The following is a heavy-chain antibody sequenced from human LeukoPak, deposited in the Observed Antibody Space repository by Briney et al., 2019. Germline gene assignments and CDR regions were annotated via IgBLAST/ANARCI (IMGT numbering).Heavy chain of an antibody. V-gene: IGHV3-21*01. Sequence: GGSLRLSCAASGFTSSSYSMNWVRQAPGKGLEWVSSISSSSSYIYYADSVKGRFTISRDNAKNSLYLQMNSLRAEDTAVYYCARDFRADDYGDYVGGYYFDYWGQGTLVTVSS. J-gene: IGHJ4*02. CDR1: GFTSSSYS. CDR3: ARDFRADDYGDYVGGYYFDY. CDR2: ISSSSSYI. D-gene: IGHD4-17*01.